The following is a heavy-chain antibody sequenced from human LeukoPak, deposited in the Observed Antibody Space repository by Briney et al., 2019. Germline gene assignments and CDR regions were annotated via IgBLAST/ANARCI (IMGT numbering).Heavy chain of an antibody. V-gene: IGHV3-30-3*01. Sequence: GGSLRLSCAASGFTFSSYAMHWVRQAPGRGLEWVAFISDDGSNKYYADSVKGRLTISRDNSKNTLYLQMNSLRAEDTAVYYCARDPPVSNQFFDYWGQGTLVTVSS. D-gene: IGHD5/OR15-5a*01. CDR1: GFTFSSYA. CDR2: ISDDGSNK. CDR3: ARDPPVSNQFFDY. J-gene: IGHJ4*02.